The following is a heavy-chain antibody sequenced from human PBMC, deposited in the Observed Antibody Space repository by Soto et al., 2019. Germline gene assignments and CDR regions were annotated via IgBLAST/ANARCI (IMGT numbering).Heavy chain of an antibody. CDR2: IYYSGST. J-gene: IGHJ5*02. Sequence: PSETLSLTCTVSGGSISSYYWSWIRQPPGKGLEWIGYIYYSGSTNSNPSLKSRVTISVDTSKNQFSLKLSSVTAADTAVYYCARGGSRMMMATIKARRRIRSWFDPWGQGTLVTVSS. CDR3: ARGGSRMMMATIKARRRIRSWFDP. D-gene: IGHD5-12*01. CDR1: GGSISSYY. V-gene: IGHV4-59*12.